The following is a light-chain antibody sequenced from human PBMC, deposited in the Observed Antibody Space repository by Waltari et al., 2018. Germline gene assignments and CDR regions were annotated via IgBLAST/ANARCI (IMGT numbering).Light chain of an antibody. CDR1: QSISTW. CDR2: AAS. V-gene: IGKV1-5*01. J-gene: IGKJ1*01. CDR3: QHYNAYRT. Sequence: DIQMTQSPSTLSASVGDRVIITCRASQSISTWLAWYQQKPGKAPKLRIFAASSLQTGVPSRFSGSGSGTELTLTINSLQPDDFATYYCQHYNAYRTFGQGTKVEIK.